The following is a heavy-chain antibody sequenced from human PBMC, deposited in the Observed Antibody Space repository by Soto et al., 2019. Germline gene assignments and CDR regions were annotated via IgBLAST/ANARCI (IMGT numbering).Heavy chain of an antibody. D-gene: IGHD1-1*01. CDR1: EFTFSNYW. Sequence: EVQLVESGGGLVQPGGSLRLSCAASEFTFSNYWMQWVRQAPGKGLVWVSRIKGDGSITNYADSVKGRFTISRDNAKNTLFLQMDSVTAEDTAVYYCARGVPEHYATDVWGQGNTVTVSS. CDR3: ARGVPEHYATDV. V-gene: IGHV3-74*02. CDR2: IKGDGSIT. J-gene: IGHJ6*02.